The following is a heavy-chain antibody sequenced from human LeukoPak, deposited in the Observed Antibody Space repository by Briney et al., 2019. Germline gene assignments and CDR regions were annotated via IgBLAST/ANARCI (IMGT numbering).Heavy chain of an antibody. CDR3: ARLTAFNYYYGMDV. CDR2: VYYTGAS. CDR1: GGSISSSSYY. Sequence: SETLSLTCTVSGGSISSSSYYWGWIRQPPGKGLEWIGSVYYTGASYYNPSLKSRVTISIDTSKKHFSLKLTSVTAADTAVYYCARLTAFNYYYGMDVWGQGTTVTVSS. D-gene: IGHD2-21*02. J-gene: IGHJ6*02. V-gene: IGHV4-39*07.